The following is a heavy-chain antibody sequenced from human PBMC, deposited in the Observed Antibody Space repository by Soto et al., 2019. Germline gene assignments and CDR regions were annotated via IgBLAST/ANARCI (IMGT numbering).Heavy chain of an antibody. V-gene: IGHV4-30-4*01. CDR2: IYYSGST. Sequence: QVQLQESGPGLVKPSQTLSLTCTVSGGSISSGDYYWSWIRQPPGKGLEWIGYIYYSGSTYYNPSLKSRVTISVDTSKNQFSLKLSSVTAADTAVHYCARATIFGVVIFDYWGQGTLVTVSS. D-gene: IGHD3-3*01. J-gene: IGHJ4*02. CDR3: ARATIFGVVIFDY. CDR1: GGSISSGDYY.